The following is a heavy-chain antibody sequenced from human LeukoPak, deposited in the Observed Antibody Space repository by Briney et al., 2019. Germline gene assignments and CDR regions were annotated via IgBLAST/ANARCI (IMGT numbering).Heavy chain of an antibody. J-gene: IGHJ4*02. CDR1: GGTFSSYA. Sequence: GASVKVSCKASGGTFSSYAISWVRQAPGQGLEWMGGIIPIFGTANYAQKFQGRVTITADESTSTAYMELSSLRSEDTAVYYCARGDEEWLIYGTTDYWGQGTLVTVSS. D-gene: IGHD3-3*01. V-gene: IGHV1-69*01. CDR2: IIPIFGTA. CDR3: ARGDEEWLIYGTTDY.